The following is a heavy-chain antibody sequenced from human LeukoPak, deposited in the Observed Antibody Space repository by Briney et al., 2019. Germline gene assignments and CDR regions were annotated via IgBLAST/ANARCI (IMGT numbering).Heavy chain of an antibody. CDR2: IIPIFGTA. Sequence: SVKVSCKASGGTFSSYAISWVRQAPGQGLEWMGGIIPIFGTANYAQKFQGRVTITTDESTSTAYMELRSLRSDDTAVYYCARDCSSTSCYAYDAFDIWGQGTMVTVSS. CDR3: ARDCSSTSCYAYDAFDI. J-gene: IGHJ3*02. V-gene: IGHV1-69*05. CDR1: GGTFSSYA. D-gene: IGHD2-2*01.